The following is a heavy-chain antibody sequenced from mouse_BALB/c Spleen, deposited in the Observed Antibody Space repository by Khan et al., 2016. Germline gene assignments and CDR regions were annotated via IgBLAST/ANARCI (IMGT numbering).Heavy chain of an antibody. J-gene: IGHJ3*01. V-gene: IGHV7-3*02. D-gene: IGHD1-1*01. CDR2: IRNKAGGYTT. Sequence: EVELVESGGGLVQTGGSLRLSCATSGFTFTDYYMTWVRQPPGKALEWLGVIRNKAGGYTTEYSASVKGRFTISKDHAHIIIYLQMTAHRAEDSATNYCASLAETIAYWGQGTLVTVSA. CDR1: GFTFTDYY. CDR3: ASLAETIAY.